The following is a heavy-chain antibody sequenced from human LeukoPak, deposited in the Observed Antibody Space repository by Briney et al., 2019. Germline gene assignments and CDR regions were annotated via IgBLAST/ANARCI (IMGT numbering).Heavy chain of an antibody. D-gene: IGHD3-22*01. V-gene: IGHV3-53*01. CDR1: GFTVSNNY. J-gene: IGHJ3*02. CDR3: ARRISYYYDSSGYYKAHDAFDI. CDR2: IYSGGST. Sequence: GGSLRLSCAASGFTVSNNYMSWVRQAPGKGLERVSVIYSGGSTYYADSVKGRFTISRDNSKNTLYLQMNSLRAEDTAVYYCARRISYYYDSSGYYKAHDAFDIWGQGTMVTVSS.